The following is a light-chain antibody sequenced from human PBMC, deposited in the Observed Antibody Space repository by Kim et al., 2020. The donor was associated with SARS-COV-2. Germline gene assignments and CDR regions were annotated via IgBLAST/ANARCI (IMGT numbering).Light chain of an antibody. CDR1: QSLLYSSNNKNY. CDR3: QQYYGSPPYT. Sequence: DIVMTQSPDSLAVSLGERATINCKSSQSLLYSSNNKNYLAWYQQKPRQPPKLLIYWASTRDSGVPDRFSGSGSGTDFTLTISSLQAEDVEVYYCQQYYGSPPYTFGQGTKLEI. V-gene: IGKV4-1*01. CDR2: WAS. J-gene: IGKJ2*01.